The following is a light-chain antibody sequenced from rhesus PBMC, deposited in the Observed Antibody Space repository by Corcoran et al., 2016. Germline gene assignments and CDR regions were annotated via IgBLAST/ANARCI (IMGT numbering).Light chain of an antibody. Sequence: DIVMTQTPLSLPATPGEPASISCRSSQSLLDSEDGHTYLDWYLQKPGLSPQLLIYEVSTRASGVPDRFRGSGSDTDFTLKISRVEAEDVGVYYCMQALEFPFAFGPGTKLDIQ. J-gene: IGKJ3*01. CDR3: MQALEFPFA. CDR2: EVS. V-gene: IGKV2-104*02. CDR1: QSLLDSEDGHTY.